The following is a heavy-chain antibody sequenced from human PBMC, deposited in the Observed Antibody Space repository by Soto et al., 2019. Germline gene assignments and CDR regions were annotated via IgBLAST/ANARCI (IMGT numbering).Heavy chain of an antibody. Sequence: QVQLVESGGGVVQPGRSLRLSCAASGFTFSSYGMHWVRQAPGKGLEWVAVISYAVSNKYYADSVKGRITISRENSKNKLYLQMNSLTAEDTGVYYCAKVGFNSPRFAYSSGGSCYPGFDYWGQGTLVTVSS. D-gene: IGHD2-15*01. V-gene: IGHV3-30*18. CDR1: GFTFSSYG. J-gene: IGHJ4*02. CDR3: AKVGFNSPRFAYSSGGSCYPGFDY. CDR2: ISYAVSNK.